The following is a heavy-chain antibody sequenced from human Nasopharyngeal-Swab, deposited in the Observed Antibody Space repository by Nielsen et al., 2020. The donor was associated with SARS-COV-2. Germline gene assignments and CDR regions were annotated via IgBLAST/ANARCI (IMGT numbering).Heavy chain of an antibody. CDR3: ARESYLDY. V-gene: IGHV7-4-1*02. CDR2: INTNTGFP. Sequence: ASVKVSCKASGYVFSKYGIHWIRQAPGQRLEWMGWINTNTGFPTYAQGFIGRYVLSLDTSMNTAYLQVNNLRAEDTAIFYCARESYLDYWGQGTLVTVSS. J-gene: IGHJ4*02. CDR1: GYVFSKYG.